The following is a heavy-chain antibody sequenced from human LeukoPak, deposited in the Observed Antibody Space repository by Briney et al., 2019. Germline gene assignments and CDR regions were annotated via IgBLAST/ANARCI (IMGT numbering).Heavy chain of an antibody. CDR3: ARDGAEAGYCSGGSCYVINWFDP. D-gene: IGHD2-15*01. Sequence: ASVKVSCKASGGTFSSYAISWVRQAPGQGLEWMGRIIPIFGTANYAQKFQGRVTITTDESTSTAYMELSSLRSEGTAVYYCARDGAEAGYCSGGSCYVINWFDPWGQGTLVTVSS. J-gene: IGHJ5*02. V-gene: IGHV1-69*05. CDR2: IIPIFGTA. CDR1: GGTFSSYA.